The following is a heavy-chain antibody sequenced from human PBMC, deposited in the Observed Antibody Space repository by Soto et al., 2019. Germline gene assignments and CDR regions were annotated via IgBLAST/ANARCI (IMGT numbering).Heavy chain of an antibody. CDR2: IGWNSGTI. D-gene: IGHD6-13*01. V-gene: IGHV3-9*01. Sequence: EVQLVESGGGLIQPGRSLRLSCAASGFTFDDYAMHWVRQAPGKGLEWVSGIGWNSGTIVYADSVKGRFTISRDNAKNSLYLQMNSLRGEDTALYYCAKDMRGGSSSSRYYYGLDVWGQGTTVTVSS. CDR1: GFTFDDYA. CDR3: AKDMRGGSSSSRYYYGLDV. J-gene: IGHJ6*02.